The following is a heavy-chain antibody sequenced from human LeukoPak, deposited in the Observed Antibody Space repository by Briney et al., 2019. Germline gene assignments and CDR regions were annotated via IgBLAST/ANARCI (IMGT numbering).Heavy chain of an antibody. J-gene: IGHJ4*02. CDR2: ISSGGSHI. D-gene: IGHD1-26*01. CDR3: ARDLLASGDY. V-gene: IGHV3-21*01. Sequence: GGSLRPSCAASGFTFSSYDMNWVRQAPGKGLEWVSSISSGGSHIYYADSLKGRFTISRDNAKNSLYLQMNSLRVEDTAVYYCARDLLASGDYWGQGTLVTVSS. CDR1: GFTFSSYD.